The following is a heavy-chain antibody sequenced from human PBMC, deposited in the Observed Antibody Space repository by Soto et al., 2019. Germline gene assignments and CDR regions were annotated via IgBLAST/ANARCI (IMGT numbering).Heavy chain of an antibody. D-gene: IGHD3-3*01. Sequence: QVQLVQSGAEVKKPGSSVKVSCKASGGTFSNYAMSWVRQAPAQGLEWMGGIIPIFGTANYAQKFQGRVTITADESTSTAYMELSSLRSEDAAVYYCARGMVRFLDSLGVDVWGQGTTVTVSS. CDR3: ARGMVRFLDSLGVDV. CDR1: GGTFSNYA. J-gene: IGHJ6*02. CDR2: IIPIFGTA. V-gene: IGHV1-69*12.